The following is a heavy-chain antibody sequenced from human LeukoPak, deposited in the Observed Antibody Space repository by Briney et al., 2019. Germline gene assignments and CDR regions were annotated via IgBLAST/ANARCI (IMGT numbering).Heavy chain of an antibody. CDR3: ARGTWEAAATPHSFDT. CDR2: ISAYNGDT. Sequence: ASVKVSCKAFGYSFSSFGINWVRQAPGQGLEWMGWISAYNGDTKYEQKFQGRVTMTTDTSTSTVYMELRSLRYDDTAVYYCARGTWEAAATPHSFDTWGQGTLVTVPS. V-gene: IGHV1-18*01. J-gene: IGHJ4*02. D-gene: IGHD1-26*01. CDR1: GYSFSSFG.